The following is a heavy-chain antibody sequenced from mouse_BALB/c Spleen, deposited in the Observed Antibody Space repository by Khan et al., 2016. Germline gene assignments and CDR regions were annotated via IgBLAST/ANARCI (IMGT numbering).Heavy chain of an antibody. V-gene: IGHV5-17*02. CDR3: ARDRYDY. J-gene: IGHJ2*01. CDR2: ISSDSSTK. CDR1: GFTFSSFG. Sequence: EVELVESGGGLVQPGGSRKLSCAASGFTFSSFGMHWVRQAPEKGLEWVAYISSDSSTKYYADTVKGRSTISRDNPKNTLFLQMTSLRSEDTAIFYCARDRYDYWGQGTTLTVSS. D-gene: IGHD2-14*01.